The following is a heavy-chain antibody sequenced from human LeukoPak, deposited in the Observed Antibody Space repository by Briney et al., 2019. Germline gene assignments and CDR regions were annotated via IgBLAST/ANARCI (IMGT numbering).Heavy chain of an antibody. CDR1: GFTVSSNY. D-gene: IGHD3-10*01. CDR2: IYSGGST. V-gene: IGHV3-66*04. J-gene: IGHJ4*02. Sequence: GGSLRLSCAASGFTVSSNYMSWVRQAPGKGLEWVSVIYSGGSTYYADSVKGRFTISRDNSKNTLYLQMNSLRAEDTAVYYCASQASAGITMVRGPIYFDYWGQGTLVTVSS. CDR3: ASQASAGITMVRGPIYFDY.